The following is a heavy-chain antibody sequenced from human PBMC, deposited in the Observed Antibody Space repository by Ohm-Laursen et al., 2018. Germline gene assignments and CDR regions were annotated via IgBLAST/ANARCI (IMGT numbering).Heavy chain of an antibody. D-gene: IGHD3-9*01. CDR1: GFTFSSYG. Sequence: SLRLSCSASGFTFSSYGMHWVRQAPGKGLEWVANIRQDGSDKYYVDSVRGRFTISRDNAKNSLYLQMNSLRAEDTAVYYCAREAHYGTGYFLDSWGQGTLVTVSS. J-gene: IGHJ4*02. CDR2: IRQDGSDK. CDR3: AREAHYGTGYFLDS. V-gene: IGHV3-7*01.